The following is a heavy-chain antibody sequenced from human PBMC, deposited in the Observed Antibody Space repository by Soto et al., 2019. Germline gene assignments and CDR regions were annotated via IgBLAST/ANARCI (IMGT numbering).Heavy chain of an antibody. V-gene: IGHV4-30-4*01. J-gene: IGHJ5*02. CDR3: ARLRWETENNWFDP. CDR2: IYHSGST. CDR1: GDSINSVDHY. Sequence: QVQLQESGPGLVRPSQTLSLTCTVSGDSINSVDHYWSWIRQPPGKGLEWMGYIYHSGSTHSNPSLNSRLTISIDTSTNRFSLNLTAVTAADTAVYFCARLRWETENNWFDPWGQGALVTVSS. D-gene: IGHD1-26*01.